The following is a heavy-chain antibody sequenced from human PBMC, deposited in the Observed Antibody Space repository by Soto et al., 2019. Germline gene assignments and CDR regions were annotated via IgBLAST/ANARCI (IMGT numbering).Heavy chain of an antibody. V-gene: IGHV1-18*01. D-gene: IGHD3-16*01. J-gene: IGHJ3*02. CDR1: GYTFIRYG. CDR3: VRKSATRTLIQPDDALDI. CDR2: ISAYNGNT. Sequence: ASVKVSCKASGYTFIRYGISWVRQAPGQGLEWMGWISAYNGNTNYAQKLQGRVTMTTDTSTSTAYMELRSLRSDDTAVYYCVRKSATRTLIQPDDALDIWGQGTMVTVSS.